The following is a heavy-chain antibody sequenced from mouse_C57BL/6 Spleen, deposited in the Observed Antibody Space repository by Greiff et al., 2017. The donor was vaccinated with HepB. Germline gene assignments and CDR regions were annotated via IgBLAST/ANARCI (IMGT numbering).Heavy chain of an antibody. J-gene: IGHJ2*01. CDR1: GFTFSDYG. CDR3: ARITTVNYFDY. CDR2: ISNLAFSI. D-gene: IGHD1-1*01. Sequence: EVKLMESGGGLVQPGGSLKLSCAASGFTFSDYGMAWVRQAPRKGPEWVAFISNLAFSIYYADTVTGRFTISRENAKNTLYLEMSSLRSEDTAMYYCARITTVNYFDYWGQGTTLTVSS. V-gene: IGHV5-15*01.